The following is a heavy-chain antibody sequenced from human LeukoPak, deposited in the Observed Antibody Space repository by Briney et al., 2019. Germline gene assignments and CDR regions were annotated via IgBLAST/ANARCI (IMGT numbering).Heavy chain of an antibody. V-gene: IGHV3-30-3*01. CDR2: ISYDGSNK. CDR1: GFTFSSYA. D-gene: IGHD6-13*01. CDR3: ARAYSSSWLGPEPY. J-gene: IGHJ4*02. Sequence: PGRSLRLSCAASGFTFSSYAMHWVRQAPGKGLEWVAVISYDGSNKYYADSVKGRFTISRDNSKNTLYLQMNSLRAEDTAVYYCARAYSSSWLGPEPYWGQGTLSPSPQ.